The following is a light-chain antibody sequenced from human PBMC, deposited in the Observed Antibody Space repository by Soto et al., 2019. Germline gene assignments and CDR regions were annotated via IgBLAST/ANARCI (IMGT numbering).Light chain of an antibody. CDR3: QQYSSSPLT. J-gene: IGKJ4*01. V-gene: IGKV3-20*01. Sequence: LLTQSPGRVSAFPGERASLSCRASQNVNNNLAWYQQKAGQAPRLLISGASSRATGIPDRFSGSGSGTDITLTISRLEPEDFAVYHCQQYSSSPLTFGGGTKV. CDR1: QNVNNN. CDR2: GAS.